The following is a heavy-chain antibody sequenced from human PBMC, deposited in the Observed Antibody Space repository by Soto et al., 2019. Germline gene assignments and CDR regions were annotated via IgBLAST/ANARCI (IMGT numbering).Heavy chain of an antibody. Sequence: QLQLQESGPGLVKPSETLSLTCTVSGGSISSSSYYWGWIRQPPGKGLEWIGSIYYSGSTYYNPSLKSRVTISVDTSKNQFSLKLSSVTAADTAVYYCARHRWIQLWFPLDYWGQGTLVTVSS. D-gene: IGHD5-18*01. CDR3: ARHRWIQLWFPLDY. CDR2: IYYSGST. V-gene: IGHV4-39*01. J-gene: IGHJ4*02. CDR1: GGSISSSSYY.